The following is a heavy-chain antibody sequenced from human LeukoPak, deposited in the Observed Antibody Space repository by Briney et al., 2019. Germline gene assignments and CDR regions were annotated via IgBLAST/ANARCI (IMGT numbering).Heavy chain of an antibody. V-gene: IGHV3-21*01. CDR1: GFTFSSYS. CDR3: AREFSYYFDY. Sequence: GGSLRLSCAASGFTFSSYSMNWVRQAPGKGLEWVSSISSSSSYIYYADSVESRFTISRDNAKNSLYLQMNSLRAEDTAVYYCAREFSYYFDYWGQGTLVTVSS. J-gene: IGHJ4*02. CDR2: ISSSSSYI.